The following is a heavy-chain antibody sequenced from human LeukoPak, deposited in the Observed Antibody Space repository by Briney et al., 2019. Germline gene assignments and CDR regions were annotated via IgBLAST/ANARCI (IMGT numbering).Heavy chain of an antibody. J-gene: IGHJ5*02. CDR1: GGSFSGYY. Sequence: SETLSLTCAVYGGSFSGYYGSWIRQPPGKGLDWIGEINHSGSTNYNPSLKSRVSISVDTSKNQFSLKLSSVTAADTAVYYCARKYSGDPGWFDPWGQGTLVTVSS. D-gene: IGHD5-12*01. CDR3: ARKYSGDPGWFDP. V-gene: IGHV4-34*01. CDR2: INHSGST.